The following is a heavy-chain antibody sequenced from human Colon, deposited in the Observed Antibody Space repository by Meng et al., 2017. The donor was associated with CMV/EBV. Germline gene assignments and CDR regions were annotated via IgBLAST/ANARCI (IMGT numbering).Heavy chain of an antibody. D-gene: IGHD6-6*01. J-gene: IGHJ6*02. CDR2: TGNKANSYTT. V-gene: IGHV3-72*01. CDR3: ARGGYSSSSFYGMDV. Sequence: GESLKISCAASGFTFSDHYMDWVRQAPGKGLEWVGHTGNKANSYTTEYAASVRGRITISRDDSRNSLYLQMNSLKTEDTAVYYCARGGYSSSSFYGMDVWGQGTTVTVSS. CDR1: GFTFSDHY.